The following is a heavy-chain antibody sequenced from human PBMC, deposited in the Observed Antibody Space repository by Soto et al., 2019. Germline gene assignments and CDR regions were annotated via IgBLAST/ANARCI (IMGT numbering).Heavy chain of an antibody. CDR1: GFTFSNAW. J-gene: IGHJ4*02. CDR2: IKSKTDGGTT. CDR3: TTAIGSNGSGSRIRVDY. Sequence: PGGSLRLSCAASGFTFSNAWMNWVRQAPGKGLEWVGRIKSKTDGGTTDYAAPVKGRFTISRDNSKNTLYLQMNSLKTEDTAVYYCTTAIGSNGSGSRIRVDYWGQGTLVTVSS. D-gene: IGHD3-10*01. V-gene: IGHV3-15*07.